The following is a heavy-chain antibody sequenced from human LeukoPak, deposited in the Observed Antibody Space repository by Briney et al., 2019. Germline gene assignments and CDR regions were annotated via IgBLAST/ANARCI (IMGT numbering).Heavy chain of an antibody. CDR2: IWYDGSNK. Sequence: GGPLRLSCAASGVTFSGYCMHWVRQAPGKGLEWVAVIWYDGSNKYYADSVKGRFTISRDNSKNTLYLQMNSLRAEDTAIYYCANWFDPWGQGTLVTVSS. CDR3: ANWFDP. J-gene: IGHJ5*02. V-gene: IGHV3-33*08. CDR1: GVTFSGYC.